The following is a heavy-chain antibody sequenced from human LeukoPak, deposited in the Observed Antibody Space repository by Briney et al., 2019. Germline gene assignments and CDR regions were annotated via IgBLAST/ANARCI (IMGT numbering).Heavy chain of an antibody. D-gene: IGHD3-3*01. V-gene: IGHV3-23*01. CDR3: AARRGYYHYMDA. Sequence: GGSLRLSCAASGFTFSSYAVAWVRQAPGKGLEWVSSISNSASNTYHADSVKGRFTISRDNSKNTLSLQMNSLTAEDTAVYYCAARRGYYHYMDAWGKGTTVTVSS. CDR1: GFTFSSYA. J-gene: IGHJ6*03. CDR2: ISNSASNT.